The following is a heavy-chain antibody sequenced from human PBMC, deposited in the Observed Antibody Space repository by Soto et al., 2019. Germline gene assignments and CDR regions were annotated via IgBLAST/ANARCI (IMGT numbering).Heavy chain of an antibody. Sequence: TSETLSLTCTVSGGSISSYYWIWIRQPPGKGLEWIGYIYSSGSTNYNPSLKSRVSISVDTSKNQFFLNLRSVIAADTAVYYCARGPLPHQNWFDPWGLGTLVTVSS. CDR3: ARGPLPHQNWFDP. J-gene: IGHJ5*02. CDR2: IYSSGST. CDR1: GGSISSYY. V-gene: IGHV4-59*01.